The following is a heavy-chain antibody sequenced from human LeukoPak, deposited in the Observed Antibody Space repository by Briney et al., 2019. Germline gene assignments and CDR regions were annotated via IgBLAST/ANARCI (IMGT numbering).Heavy chain of an antibody. CDR1: GGAFSRFY. CDR3: AKGDTISETGYFDF. CDR2: IDHRVDT. Sequence: SQTLSLTPAVYGGAFSRFYWRGIRQSPRKGLEWIAEIDHRVDTNYNPPAKSRVTLSVDTPKKTFSPKVRALSAADTAVFYCAKGDTISETGYFDFWGQERVVTVCS. J-gene: IGHJ4*02. V-gene: IGHV4-34*01. D-gene: IGHD5-24*01.